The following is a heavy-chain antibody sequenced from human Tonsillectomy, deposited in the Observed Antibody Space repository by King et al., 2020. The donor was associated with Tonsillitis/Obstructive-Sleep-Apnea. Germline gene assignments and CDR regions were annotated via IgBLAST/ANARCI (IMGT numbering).Heavy chain of an antibody. V-gene: IGHV4-59*01. D-gene: IGHD1-26*01. J-gene: IGHJ4*02. CDR1: GGSISNYY. CDR3: ARESGSSFLY. Sequence: LQLQESGPGLVKPSETLSLTCTVSGGSISNYYWSWIRQPPGKGLEWIGYFYNSESTNYNPSLKSRVTISVDTSKNQFSLKLSSLTAADTAVYYCARESGSSFLYWGQGTLVTVSS. CDR2: FYNSEST.